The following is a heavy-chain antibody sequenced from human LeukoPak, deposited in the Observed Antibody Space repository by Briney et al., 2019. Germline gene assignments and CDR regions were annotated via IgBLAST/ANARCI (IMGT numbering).Heavy chain of an antibody. D-gene: IGHD3-10*01. CDR2: MNPNIGNT. Sequence: SVKVSCKASGYTSTSYDTNWVRQAAGQGLEWMGWMNPNIGNTGYAQKFQGRVTMTRNTSISTAYMGLSSLRSEDTAVYYCARARREYYYYYYYMDVWGKGTTVTVSS. CDR3: ARARREYYYYYYYMDV. J-gene: IGHJ6*03. V-gene: IGHV1-8*01. CDR1: GYTSTSYD.